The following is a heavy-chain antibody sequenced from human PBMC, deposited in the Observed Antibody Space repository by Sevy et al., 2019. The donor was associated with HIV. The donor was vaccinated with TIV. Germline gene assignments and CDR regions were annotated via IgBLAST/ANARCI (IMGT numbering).Heavy chain of an antibody. CDR1: GYSITSGYL. D-gene: IGHD3-10*01. CDR3: ARHSHGSGTYYVPFDS. CDR2: VFHSGST. Sequence: SETLSLTCAVSGYSITSGYLWGWIRQPPGKGLEWIGSVFHSGSTYYNPSLNSRVIISVDTSKNQFSLKLNSVTTADTAVYYCARHSHGSGTYYVPFDSWGQGTLVTVSS. V-gene: IGHV4-38-2*01. J-gene: IGHJ4*02.